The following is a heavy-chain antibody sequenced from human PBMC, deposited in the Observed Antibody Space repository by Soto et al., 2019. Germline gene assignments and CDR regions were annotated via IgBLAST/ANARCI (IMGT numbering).Heavy chain of an antibody. V-gene: IGHV3-30-3*01. D-gene: IGHD1-26*01. J-gene: IGHJ4*02. CDR2: ISYDGSNK. Sequence: TGGSLRLSCAASGFTFSSYATHWVRQAPGKGLEWVAVISYDGSNKYYADSVKGRFTISRDNSKNTLYLQMNSLRAEDTAVYYCARAVSGSPLAPFDYWGQGXLVTVYS. CDR3: ARAVSGSPLAPFDY. CDR1: GFTFSSYA.